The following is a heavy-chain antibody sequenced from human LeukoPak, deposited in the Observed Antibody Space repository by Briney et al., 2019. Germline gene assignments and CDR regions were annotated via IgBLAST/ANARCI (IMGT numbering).Heavy chain of an antibody. CDR2: ISSSSSTI. CDR1: GFTFSSYS. CDR3: AKDLFGYCSGGSCYHFDY. V-gene: IGHV3-48*04. D-gene: IGHD2-15*01. J-gene: IGHJ4*02. Sequence: PGGSLRLSCAASGFTFSSYSMNWVRQAPGKGLEWVSYISSSSSTIYYADSVKGRFTISRDNAKNSLYLQMNSLRAEDTAVYYCAKDLFGYCSGGSCYHFDYWGQGTLVTVSS.